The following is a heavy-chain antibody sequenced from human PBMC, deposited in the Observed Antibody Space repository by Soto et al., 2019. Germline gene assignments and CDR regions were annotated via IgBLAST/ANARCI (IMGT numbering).Heavy chain of an antibody. CDR2: IQNVGPT. D-gene: IGHD2-15*01. CDR1: GFTVSSKY. Sequence: GGSLRLSCAASGFTVSSKYMSWVRQAPGKGLEWVSLIQNVGPTYYADSVKGRFTISRDTSENTVHLQMDSLRAEDTAVYYCARDDVLCDGGRCYGIPLDAWGKGTTVTV. V-gene: IGHV3-66*01. J-gene: IGHJ6*03. CDR3: ARDDVLCDGGRCYGIPLDA.